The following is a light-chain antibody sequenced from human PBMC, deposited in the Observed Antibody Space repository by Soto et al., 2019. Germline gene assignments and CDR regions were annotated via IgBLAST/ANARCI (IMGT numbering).Light chain of an antibody. V-gene: IGKV1-39*01. CDR2: AAS. CDR3: QQSYSTPIFT. CDR1: QSSSSY. J-gene: IGKJ3*01. Sequence: DIPMTQSPSSLSASVGDRVTITCRASQSSSSYLNWYQQKPGKAPKLLIYAASSLQSWVPSRFSGSGSGTDFTLTISSLQPEDFATYYCQQSYSTPIFTFGPGTKVDI.